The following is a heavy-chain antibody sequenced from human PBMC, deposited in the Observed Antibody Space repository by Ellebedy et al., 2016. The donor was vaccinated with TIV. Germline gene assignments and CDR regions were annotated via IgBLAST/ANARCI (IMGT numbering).Heavy chain of an antibody. J-gene: IGHJ4*02. D-gene: IGHD3-22*01. Sequence: GGSLRLXCAASGFTFSSYGMHWVRQAPGKGLEWVAVISYDGSNKYYADSVKGRFTISRDNSKNTLYLQMNSLRAEDTAVYYCAKEGYYDSSGYIAYWGQGTLVTVSS. CDR3: AKEGYYDSSGYIAY. V-gene: IGHV3-30*18. CDR1: GFTFSSYG. CDR2: ISYDGSNK.